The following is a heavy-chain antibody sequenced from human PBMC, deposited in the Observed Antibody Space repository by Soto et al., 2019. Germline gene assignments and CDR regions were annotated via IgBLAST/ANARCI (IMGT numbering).Heavy chain of an antibody. CDR3: ASRGSGSYYDY. CDR2: ISGSGGST. D-gene: IGHD1-26*01. Sequence: EVQLLESGGGLVQPGGSLRLSCAASGFTFSSYAMRWVRQAPVKGLEWVSAISGSGGSTYYADSVKGRFTISRDNSKNTLYLQMKSLRAEDTAVYHCASRGSGSYYDYWGQGTLVTVSS. J-gene: IGHJ4*02. V-gene: IGHV3-23*01. CDR1: GFTFSSYA.